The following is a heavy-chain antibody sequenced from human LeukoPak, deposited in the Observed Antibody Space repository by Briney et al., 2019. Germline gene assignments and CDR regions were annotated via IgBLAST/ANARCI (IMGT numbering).Heavy chain of an antibody. CDR2: MNTNSGNT. CDR1: GYXXTXYD. V-gene: IGHV1-8*01. J-gene: IGHJ5*02. CDR3: ATEKLERGFDP. D-gene: IGHD1-1*01. Sequence: SVKVSCKASGYXXTXYDXXXXXXXXGXXXXWMGWMNTNSGNTGYAQKFQGRVTITRNTSISTAYMEMSSLRSEDTAVYYCATEKLERGFDPWGQGTLVTVSS.